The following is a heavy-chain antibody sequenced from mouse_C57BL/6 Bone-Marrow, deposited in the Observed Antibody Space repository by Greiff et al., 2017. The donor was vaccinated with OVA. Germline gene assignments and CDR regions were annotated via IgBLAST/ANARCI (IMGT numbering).Heavy chain of an antibody. Sequence: VQLQESGPGLVQPSQSLSITCTVSGFSLTSYGVHWVRQSPGKGLEWLGVIWSGGSTDYNAAFISRLSISKDNSKSQVFFKMNSLQADDTAIYYCARSMVTTEGFAYWGQGTLVTVSA. CDR1: GFSLTSYG. J-gene: IGHJ3*01. V-gene: IGHV2-2*01. D-gene: IGHD2-2*01. CDR3: ARSMVTTEGFAY. CDR2: IWSGGST.